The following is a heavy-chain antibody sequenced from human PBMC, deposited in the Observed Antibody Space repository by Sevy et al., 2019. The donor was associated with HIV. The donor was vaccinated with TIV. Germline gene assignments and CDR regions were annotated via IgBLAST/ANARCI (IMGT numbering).Heavy chain of an antibody. J-gene: IGHJ4*02. V-gene: IGHV4-34*01. Sequence: SETLSLTCAVYGGSFNGYYWSWIRQPPGRGLEWIGEINLSGRTNYNPSLKSRVAISVDTSKNQFSLELGSMTAADTAVYYSARVLFNGRSQITRFGADAFDYWGQGALVTVSS. D-gene: IGHD3-3*01. CDR1: GGSFNGYY. CDR3: ARVLFNGRSQITRFGADAFDY. CDR2: INLSGRT.